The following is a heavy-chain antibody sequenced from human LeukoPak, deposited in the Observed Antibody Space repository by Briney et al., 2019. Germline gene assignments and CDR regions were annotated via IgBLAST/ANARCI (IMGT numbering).Heavy chain of an antibody. CDR1: GSNFSDYY. D-gene: IGHD3-10*01. CDR3: AKDRGPTDGYFDY. J-gene: IGHJ4*02. CDR2: ISSSGSTI. Sequence: GGSLRLSCAASGSNFSDYYMSWIRQAPGKGLEWVSYISSSGSTIYHADSVKGRFTIPRDNSKNTLYLQMNSLRAEDTAVYYCAKDRGPTDGYFDYWGQGTLVTVSS. V-gene: IGHV3-11*04.